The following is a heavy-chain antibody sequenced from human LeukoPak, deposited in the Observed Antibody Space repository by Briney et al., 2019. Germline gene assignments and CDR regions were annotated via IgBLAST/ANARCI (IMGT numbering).Heavy chain of an antibody. Sequence: RASETLSLTCTVSGGSISSGDYYWSWIRQPPGKGLEWIGYIYYSGSTYYNPSLKSRVTISVDKSKNQFSLKLSSVTAADTAVYYCARSPSQYSSGWYGGPYFDYWGQGTLVTVSS. J-gene: IGHJ4*02. CDR3: ARSPSQYSSGWYGGPYFDY. V-gene: IGHV4-30-4*01. D-gene: IGHD6-19*01. CDR2: IYYSGST. CDR1: GGSISSGDYY.